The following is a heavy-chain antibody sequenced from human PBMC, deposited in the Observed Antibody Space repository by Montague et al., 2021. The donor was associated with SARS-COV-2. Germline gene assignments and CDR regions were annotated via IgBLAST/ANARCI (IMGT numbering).Heavy chain of an antibody. D-gene: IGHD1-1*01. CDR1: GDSITIRSYY. CDR3: AGDWTHDY. V-gene: IGHV4-39*07. Sequence: SETLSLTCTVSGDSITIRSYYWGWIRQPPGKGLEWIGNIYYSGSTSYYNPSLKSRVTISLDTSKNQFSLRLRSVTAADTAVYYCAGDWTHDYWGQGTLVAVSS. J-gene: IGHJ4*02. CDR2: IYYSGSTS.